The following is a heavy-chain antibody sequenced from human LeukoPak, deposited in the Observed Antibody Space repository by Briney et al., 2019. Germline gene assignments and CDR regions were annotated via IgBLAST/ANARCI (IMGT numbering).Heavy chain of an antibody. Sequence: GGSLRLSCAASGFSFSSYGIHWVRQAPGKGLDWVAVIWYDRNSQYYADSVKGRFTISRDNSKNTVYLQMNSLTAEDTAIYYCVRPNGDYARGGLEIWGQGTVVTVSS. CDR1: GFSFSSYG. J-gene: IGHJ3*02. V-gene: IGHV3-33*08. CDR2: IWYDRNSQ. D-gene: IGHD4-17*01. CDR3: VRPNGDYARGGLEI.